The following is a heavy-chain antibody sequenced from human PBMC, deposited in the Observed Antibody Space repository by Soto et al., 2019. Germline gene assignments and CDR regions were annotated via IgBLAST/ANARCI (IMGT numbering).Heavy chain of an antibody. J-gene: IGHJ4*02. CDR2: LYHSGST. CDR3: ARGYGGNFGY. D-gene: IGHD4-17*01. Sequence: PSETLSLTCDFSAYSISSGHYCACVRQPPGKGLEWIGTLYHSGSTYSNPSLRSRVTISIDTSKNQFSLKLSSVTAADTAVYYCARGYGGNFGYWAQGTLVTVSS. CDR1: AYSISSGHY. V-gene: IGHV4-38-2*01.